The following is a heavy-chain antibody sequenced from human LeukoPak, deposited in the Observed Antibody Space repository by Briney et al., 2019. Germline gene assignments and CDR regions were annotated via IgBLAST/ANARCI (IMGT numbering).Heavy chain of an antibody. J-gene: IGHJ4*02. CDR3: ATLRGASTAVFDS. CDR2: IHYSAAT. D-gene: IGHD2-21*02. Sequence: PSETLSLTCTVSGGSISYDYWSWIRQSPGKRLEWIGCIHYSAATNYSPSLKSRVTISVDTSKNQFSLKLSSVTAADTALYYCATLRGASTAVFDSWGQGALVTVSS. V-gene: IGHV4-59*08. CDR1: GGSISYDY.